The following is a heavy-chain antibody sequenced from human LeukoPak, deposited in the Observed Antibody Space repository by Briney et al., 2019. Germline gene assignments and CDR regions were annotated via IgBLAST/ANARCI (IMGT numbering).Heavy chain of an antibody. Sequence: PGGSLRLSCAASGFTFSSYAMSWVRQAPGQGLAWVSDISGSGASTYYADPVKGRFTISRDNSKNRVDLQMKSLKAEDTAVYYCAKEYYDFWGVYAAFDYWGQGILVTVS. D-gene: IGHD3-3*01. J-gene: IGHJ4*02. CDR3: AKEYYDFWGVYAAFDY. CDR1: GFTFSSYA. V-gene: IGHV3-23*01. CDR2: ISGSGAST.